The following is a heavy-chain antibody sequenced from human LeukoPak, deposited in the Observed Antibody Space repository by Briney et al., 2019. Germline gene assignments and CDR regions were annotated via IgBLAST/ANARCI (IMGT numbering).Heavy chain of an antibody. V-gene: IGHV3-66*01. CDR2: IYSGGST. Sequence: PGGSLRLSCAASGFTVSRNYMSWVRQAPGKGLEWVSVIYSGGSTYYADSVKGRFTISRDNSKNTLYLQMNSLRAEDTAVYYCAGAGPSSSWHQFDYWGQGTLVTVSS. CDR3: AGAGPSSSWHQFDY. D-gene: IGHD6-13*01. CDR1: GFTVSRNY. J-gene: IGHJ4*02.